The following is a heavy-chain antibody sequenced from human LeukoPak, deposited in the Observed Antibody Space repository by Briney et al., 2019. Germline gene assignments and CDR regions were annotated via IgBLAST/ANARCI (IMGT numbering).Heavy chain of an antibody. CDR3: AREPTYIWGSYRYTDYFDY. D-gene: IGHD3-16*02. CDR2: ISSSSSYI. Sequence: RGSLRLSCAASGFTVSSNYMSWVRQAPGKGLEWVSSISSSSSYIYYADSVKGRFTISRDNAKNSLYLQMNSLRAEDTAVYYCAREPTYIWGSYRYTDYFDYWGQGTLVTVSS. J-gene: IGHJ4*02. CDR1: GFTVSSNY. V-gene: IGHV3-21*01.